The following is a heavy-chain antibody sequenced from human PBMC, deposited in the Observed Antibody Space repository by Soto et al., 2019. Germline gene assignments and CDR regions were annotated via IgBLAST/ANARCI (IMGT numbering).Heavy chain of an antibody. V-gene: IGHV3-23*01. D-gene: IGHD1-7*01. CDR2: ISGSGGST. CDR3: AKDEGLELYRLQNYYYMDV. J-gene: IGHJ6*03. Sequence: PGGSLRLSCAASGFTFSSYAMSWVRQAPGKGLEWVSAISGSGGSTYYADSVKGRFTISRDNSKNTLYLQMNSLRAEDTAVYYCAKDEGLELYRLQNYYYMDVWGKGTTVTVS. CDR1: GFTFSSYA.